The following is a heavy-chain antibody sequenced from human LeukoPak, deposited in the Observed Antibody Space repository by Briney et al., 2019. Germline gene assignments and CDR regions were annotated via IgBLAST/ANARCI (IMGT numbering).Heavy chain of an antibody. CDR2: INPNSGGT. J-gene: IGHJ4*02. Sequence: ASVTVSCTASGYTFTVYYMHWVRQAPGQGLEWMGWINPNSGGTNYAQRFQGRVTMTRDTSISTAYMELSRLRSDDTAVYYCARAYYYDSSGYPHVWGQGTLVTVSS. V-gene: IGHV1-2*02. CDR1: GYTFTVYY. D-gene: IGHD3-22*01. CDR3: ARAYYYDSSGYPHV.